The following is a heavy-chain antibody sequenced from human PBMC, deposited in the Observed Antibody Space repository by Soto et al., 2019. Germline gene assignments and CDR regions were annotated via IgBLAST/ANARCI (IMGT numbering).Heavy chain of an antibody. CDR2: VSYSGSP. CDR3: ARRSYSWFDP. D-gene: IGHD3-10*01. J-gene: IGHJ5*02. Sequence: SETLSLTCTVSGGSISSYNWTWIRQSPKKGLEWLGFVSYSGSPNYNPSLKSRVTISIDTSKNQFSLNLKSLTAADTAVYYCARRSYSWFDPWGQGTLVTV. V-gene: IGHV4-59*01. CDR1: GGSISSYN.